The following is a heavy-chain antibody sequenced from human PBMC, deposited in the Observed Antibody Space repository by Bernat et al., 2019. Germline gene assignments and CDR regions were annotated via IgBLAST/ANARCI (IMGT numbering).Heavy chain of an antibody. J-gene: IGHJ4*02. Sequence: QVQLVESGGGVVQPGRSLRLSCAASGFTFSSFDMYWVHQAPGKGLEWVSVISYDGSNKYYADSVKGRFTISRDNSKNTLYLQMNSLRAEDTAIYYCAKVNEQWLVQGGSFGYWGQGTLVTVSS. CDR3: AKVNEQWLVQGGSFGY. D-gene: IGHD6-19*01. CDR1: GFTFSSFD. V-gene: IGHV3-30*18. CDR2: ISYDGSNK.